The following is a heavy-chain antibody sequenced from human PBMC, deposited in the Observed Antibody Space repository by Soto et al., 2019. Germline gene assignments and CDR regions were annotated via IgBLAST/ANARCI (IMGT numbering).Heavy chain of an antibody. V-gene: IGHV4-59*08. D-gene: IGHD6-6*01. Sequence: SETLSLTCTVSGGSISSYYWSWIRQPPGKGLEWIGYIYYSGSTNYNPSLKSRVTISVDTSKNQFSLKLSSVTAADTAVYYCARRRAARLPYDYWGQGTLVTVSS. CDR1: GGSISSYY. J-gene: IGHJ4*02. CDR2: IYYSGST. CDR3: ARRRAARLPYDY.